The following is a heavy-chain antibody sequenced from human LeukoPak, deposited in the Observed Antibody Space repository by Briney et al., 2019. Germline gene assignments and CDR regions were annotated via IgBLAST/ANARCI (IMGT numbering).Heavy chain of an antibody. V-gene: IGHV3-74*01. J-gene: IGHJ4*02. CDR1: GFTFSSYW. CDR2: INSDGSST. Sequence: GGSLRLSCAASGFTFSSYWMHWVRQVPGKGRVGVSHINSDGSSTNYADSVKGRFAISRDNVKNTLYLHMNSLRAEDTAVYYCARDLGGGWYFNWGQGTLVTVSS. D-gene: IGHD2-15*01. CDR3: ARDLGGGWYFN.